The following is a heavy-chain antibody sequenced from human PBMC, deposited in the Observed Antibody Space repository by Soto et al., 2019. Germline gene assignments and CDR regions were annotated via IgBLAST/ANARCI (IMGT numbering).Heavy chain of an antibody. CDR3: TTDSKSSPLWFGELSQYYFDY. J-gene: IGHJ4*02. CDR1: GFTFSNAW. Sequence: GGSLRLSCAASGFTFSNAWMNWVRQAPGKGLEWVGRIKSKTDGGTTDYAAPVKGRFTISRDDSKNTLYLQMNSLKTEDTAVYYCTTDSKSSPLWFGELSQYYFDYWGQGTLVTVSS. CDR2: IKSKTDGGTT. D-gene: IGHD3-10*01. V-gene: IGHV3-15*07.